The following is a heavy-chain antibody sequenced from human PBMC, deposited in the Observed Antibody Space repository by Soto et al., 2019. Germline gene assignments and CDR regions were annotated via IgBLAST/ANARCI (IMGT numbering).Heavy chain of an antibody. CDR3: ARSTYYYDSSGYYGRYYFDY. Sequence: HPGGSLRLSCAASGFTFSSYAMHWVRQAPGKGLEWVAVISYDGSNKYYADSVKGRLTISRDNSKNTLYLQMNSLRAEDTAVYYCARSTYYYDSSGYYGRYYFDYWGQGTLVTVSS. J-gene: IGHJ4*02. CDR2: ISYDGSNK. CDR1: GFTFSSYA. D-gene: IGHD3-22*01. V-gene: IGHV3-30-3*01.